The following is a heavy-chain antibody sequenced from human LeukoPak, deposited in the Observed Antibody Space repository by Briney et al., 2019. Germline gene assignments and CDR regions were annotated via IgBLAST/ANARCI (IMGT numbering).Heavy chain of an antibody. Sequence: SVKVSCRASGGTFSSYAISWVRQAPGQGLEWMGRIIPIFGTANYAQKFQGRVTITTDESTSTAYMELSSLRSEDTAVYYCARDVFHSGVTQNYFDCWGQGTLVTVSS. CDR1: GGTFSSYA. CDR2: IIPIFGTA. V-gene: IGHV1-69*05. J-gene: IGHJ4*02. D-gene: IGHD4-23*01. CDR3: ARDVFHSGVTQNYFDC.